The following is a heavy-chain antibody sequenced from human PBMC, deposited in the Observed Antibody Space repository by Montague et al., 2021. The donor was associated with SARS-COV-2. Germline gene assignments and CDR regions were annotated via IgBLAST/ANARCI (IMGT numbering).Heavy chain of an antibody. CDR1: GGSISSYY. Sequence: SETLSLTCTVSGGSISSYYWNWIRQPPGKGLEWIGYIYYSGSTNYNPSLKSRVTISVDTSKNQFSLSLSSVTAADTAVYYCARDGSQYYYDSGIDYWGQGILVTVSS. CDR2: IYYSGST. V-gene: IGHV4-59*12. CDR3: ARDGSQYYYDSGIDY. D-gene: IGHD3-10*01. J-gene: IGHJ4*02.